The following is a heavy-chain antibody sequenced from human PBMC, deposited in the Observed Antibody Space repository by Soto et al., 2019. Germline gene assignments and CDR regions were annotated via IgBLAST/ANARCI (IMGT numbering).Heavy chain of an antibody. CDR2: IIPILGIA. J-gene: IGHJ5*02. CDR3: ARDLDDQYYYGSGTLNWFDP. Sequence: QVQLVQSGAEVKKPGSSVKVSCKASGGTFNSYTISWVRQAPGQGLEWMGRIIPILGIANYAQKFQGRVTITADKSTSTAYMELSSLRSEDTAVYYCARDLDDQYYYGSGTLNWFDPRGQGTLVTVSS. D-gene: IGHD3-10*01. CDR1: GGTFNSYT. V-gene: IGHV1-69*08.